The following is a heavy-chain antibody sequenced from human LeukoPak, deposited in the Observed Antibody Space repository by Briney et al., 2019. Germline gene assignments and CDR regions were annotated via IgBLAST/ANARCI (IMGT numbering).Heavy chain of an antibody. CDR2: VSTSGNT. CDR3: ARHPTYSGSYGGDLYYYYYYMDV. D-gene: IGHD1-26*01. Sequence: SETLSLTCSVSGGSISGFHWSWIRQTAGKGLEWIGRVSTSGNTFYNPSLESRVTMSADTSGIHFSLNLTSVTAADTAVYYCARHPTYSGSYGGDLYYYYYYMDVWGKGTTVTVSS. V-gene: IGHV4-4*07. J-gene: IGHJ6*03. CDR1: GGSISGFH.